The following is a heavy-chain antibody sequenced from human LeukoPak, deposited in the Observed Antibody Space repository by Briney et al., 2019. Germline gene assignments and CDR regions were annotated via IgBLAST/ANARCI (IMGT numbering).Heavy chain of an antibody. J-gene: IGHJ4*02. CDR3: ARTHDSSAYYFDY. Sequence: SETLSLTCTVSGGSISSGSYYWSWIRQPAGKGLEWIGRIYTSGSTNYNPSLKGRVTISVDTSENQFSLKLSFVTAADTAVYYCARTHDSSAYYFDYWGQGTLVTVSS. D-gene: IGHD3-16*01. V-gene: IGHV4-61*02. CDR2: IYTSGST. CDR1: GGSISSGSYY.